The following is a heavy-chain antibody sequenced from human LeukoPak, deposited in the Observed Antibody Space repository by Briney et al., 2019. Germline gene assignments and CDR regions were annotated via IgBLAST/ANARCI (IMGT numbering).Heavy chain of an antibody. D-gene: IGHD5-18*01. Sequence: PSETLSLTCTVSGGSISSGDYYWSWIRQPPGKGLEWIGYIYYSGSTYYNPSLKSRVTISVDTSKNQFSLKLSSVTAADTAVYYCARVQVIGYSYGFDYWGQGTLVTVSS. V-gene: IGHV4-30-4*01. CDR2: IYYSGST. CDR1: GGSISSGDYY. J-gene: IGHJ4*02. CDR3: ARVQVIGYSYGFDY.